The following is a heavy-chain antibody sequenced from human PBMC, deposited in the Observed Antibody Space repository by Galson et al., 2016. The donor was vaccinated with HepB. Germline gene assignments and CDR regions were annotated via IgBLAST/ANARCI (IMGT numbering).Heavy chain of an antibody. Sequence: SLRLSCAASGFTFSTHAMSWVRQAPGKGLEWVSVITGSGGYTNSADSVKGRFTISRDNSKNTLYLQMNSLRAEDTAVYHCAKGYGLFDSRGQGTQVTVSS. V-gene: IGHV3-23*01. J-gene: IGHJ4*02. CDR2: ITGSGGYT. CDR3: AKGYGLFDS. D-gene: IGHD4-17*01. CDR1: GFTFSTHA.